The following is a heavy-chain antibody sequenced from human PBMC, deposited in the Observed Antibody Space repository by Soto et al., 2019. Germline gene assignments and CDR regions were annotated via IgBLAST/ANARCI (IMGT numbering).Heavy chain of an antibody. CDR1: GASVSSGSYY. V-gene: IGHV4-61*01. CDR3: ARGSDGDSVGFHYYAMDV. D-gene: IGHD4-17*01. J-gene: IGHJ6*02. Sequence: TSETLSLTCTVSGASVSSGSYYWSWIRQPPGKGLEWIGFVYYSGSTNYNPSLKSRVTISLDTAKNQFSLKLNSVTAADTAVYHCARGSDGDSVGFHYYAMDVWGQGTTVTVSS. CDR2: VYYSGST.